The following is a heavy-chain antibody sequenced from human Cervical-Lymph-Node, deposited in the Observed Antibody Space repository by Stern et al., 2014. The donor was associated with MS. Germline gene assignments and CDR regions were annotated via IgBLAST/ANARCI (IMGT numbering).Heavy chain of an antibody. CDR3: ARQRYFDY. CDR1: GYTFTSYW. J-gene: IGHJ4*02. CDR2: IFPGGSDI. Sequence: VQLVQSGPEVKRPGESLKISCQASGYTFTSYWIGWVRQMPGKGLEWIANIFPGGSDIRNSPSFQGQAPSSADKSSSTAYLQWNNLKASETAIYYCARQRYFDYWGQGTLVTVSS. V-gene: IGHV5-51*01.